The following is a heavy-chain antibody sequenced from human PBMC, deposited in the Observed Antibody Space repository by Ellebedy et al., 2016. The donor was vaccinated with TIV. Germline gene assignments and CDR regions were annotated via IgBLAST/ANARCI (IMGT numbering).Heavy chain of an antibody. J-gene: IGHJ4*02. D-gene: IGHD3-16*01. V-gene: IGHV3-7*03. CDR2: INPDGRAE. CDR1: GLIISGDW. CDR3: VTWGQSYGR. Sequence: PGGSLRLSCAVSGLIISGDWMSWVRQAPATGLEWVADINPDGRAEYYVDSVKGRFTISRDNAKRSLFLQMNSLRVDDTAVYYCVTWGQSYGRWGQGSLVTISS.